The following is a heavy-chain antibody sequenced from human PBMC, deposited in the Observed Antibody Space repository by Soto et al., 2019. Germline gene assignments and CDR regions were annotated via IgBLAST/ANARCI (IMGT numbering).Heavy chain of an antibody. V-gene: IGHV3-33*01. D-gene: IGHD3-10*01. CDR1: GFTFSSYG. CDR2: IWYDGSNK. J-gene: IGHJ6*02. Sequence: QVQLVESGGGVVQPGRSLRLSCAASGFTFSSYGMQWVRQAPGKGLEWVAVIWYDGSNKYYADSVKGRFTISRDNSKNTLYLQMNSLRAEDTAVYYCARDTARAMVRIYYGMDVWGQGTTVTVSS. CDR3: ARDTARAMVRIYYGMDV.